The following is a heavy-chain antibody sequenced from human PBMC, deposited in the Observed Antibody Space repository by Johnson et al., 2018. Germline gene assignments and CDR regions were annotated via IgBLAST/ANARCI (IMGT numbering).Heavy chain of an antibody. CDR3: ATGAVSGFIYREFFQH. CDR1: GFSFSNHV. J-gene: IGHJ1*01. CDR2: TSNDEGIK. D-gene: IGHD3-16*02. Sequence: VQLLETGGGVVQPGVSLRLSCSASGFSFSNHVMHWVRQAPGKGLEWVAVTSNDEGIKYYVDSVKGRFTISRDNSKGILYLQINSLRAEDTAVYYCATGAVSGFIYREFFQHWGQGTLVTVSS. V-gene: IGHV3-30*03.